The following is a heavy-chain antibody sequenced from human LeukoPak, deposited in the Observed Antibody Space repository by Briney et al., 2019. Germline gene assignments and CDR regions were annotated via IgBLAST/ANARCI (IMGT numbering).Heavy chain of an antibody. Sequence: SETLSLTCAVYGGSFSGYYWSWIRQPPGKGLEWIGEINHSGSTNYNPSLRSRVTISVGTSKNQFSLKLSSVTAADTAVYYCARGLGGVISFFDYWGQGTLVTVSS. CDR2: INHSGST. CDR3: ARGLGGVISFFDY. V-gene: IGHV4-34*01. D-gene: IGHD3-16*02. CDR1: GGSFSGYY. J-gene: IGHJ4*02.